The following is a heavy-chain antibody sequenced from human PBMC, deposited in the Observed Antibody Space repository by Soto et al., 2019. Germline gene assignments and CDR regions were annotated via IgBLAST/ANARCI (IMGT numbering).Heavy chain of an antibody. CDR3: AKDLGSGVVAASIDY. Sequence: GGSLRLSCAASGFTFSSYGMHWVRQAPGKGLEWVAVISYDGSNKYYADSVKGRFTISRDNSKNTLYLQMNSLRAEDTAVYYCAKDLGSGVVAASIDYWGQGTLVTVSS. CDR1: GFTFSSYG. CDR2: ISYDGSNK. J-gene: IGHJ4*02. D-gene: IGHD2-15*01. V-gene: IGHV3-30*18.